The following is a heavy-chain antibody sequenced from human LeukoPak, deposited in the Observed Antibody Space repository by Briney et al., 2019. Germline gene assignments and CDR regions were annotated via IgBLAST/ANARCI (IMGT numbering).Heavy chain of an antibody. CDR3: PRSNVVNYWIGAFNI. CDR2: ISYDGSSK. J-gene: IGHJ3*02. Sequence: GGSLRLSCAASGFTFSSYAMHWVRQAPGKGLEWVAVISYDGSSKYYADSVKGRFAISRDNSKNTLYLQMNSLRTKDTAVYYCPRSNVVNYWIGAFNIWGQGTMVTVSS. CDR1: GFTFSSYA. D-gene: IGHD1-7*01. V-gene: IGHV3-30*09.